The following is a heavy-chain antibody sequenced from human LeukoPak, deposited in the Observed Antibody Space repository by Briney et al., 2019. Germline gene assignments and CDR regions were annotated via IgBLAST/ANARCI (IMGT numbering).Heavy chain of an antibody. CDR3: ARGAAYCTNGVCYFWYFDY. V-gene: IGHV4-61*02. D-gene: IGHD2-8*01. CDR2: FYNSGST. CDR1: GGSISSGSYY. J-gene: IGHJ4*02. Sequence: SETLSLTCTVSGGSISSGSYYWSWIRQPAGKGLEWIGRFYNSGSTNYNPSLKSRVTISVDTSKNQFSLKLSSVTAADTAVYYCARGAAYCTNGVCYFWYFDYWGQGTLVTVSS.